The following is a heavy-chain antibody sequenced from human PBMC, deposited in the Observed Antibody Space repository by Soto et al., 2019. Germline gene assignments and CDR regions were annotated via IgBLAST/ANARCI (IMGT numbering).Heavy chain of an antibody. D-gene: IGHD3-22*01. CDR1: GGTFSSYA. Sequence: QVQLVQSGAEVKKPGSSVKVSCEASGGTFSSYAISWVRQAPGQGLEWMGGIIPIFGTANYAQKFQGRVTITADESTSTAYMELSSLRSEDTAVYYCARDTDYYDSSGYYPLDYWGQGTLVTVSS. CDR2: IIPIFGTA. CDR3: ARDTDYYDSSGYYPLDY. J-gene: IGHJ4*02. V-gene: IGHV1-69*01.